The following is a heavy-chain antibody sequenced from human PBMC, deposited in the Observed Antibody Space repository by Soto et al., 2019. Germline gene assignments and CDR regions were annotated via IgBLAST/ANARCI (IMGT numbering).Heavy chain of an antibody. V-gene: IGHV3-74*01. CDR2: INSDGSST. CDR1: GFTFSSYW. CDR3: VRTSLVVAAATREDY. J-gene: IGHJ4*02. D-gene: IGHD2-15*01. Sequence: VQLVESGGGLVQPGGSLRLSCAASGFTFSSYWMHGVRQAPGKGLVWFSRINSDGSSTSYADSVKGRFTISRDNSKNTLYLQMNSLRAEDTAVYYCVRTSLVVAAATREDYWGQGTLVTVSS.